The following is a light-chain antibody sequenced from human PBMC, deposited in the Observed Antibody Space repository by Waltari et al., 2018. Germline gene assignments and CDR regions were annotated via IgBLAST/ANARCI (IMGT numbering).Light chain of an antibody. J-gene: IGKJ1*01. Sequence: EIVMTQSPATLSVFPGERATLSCRASQSVSSHVVWYQQKPGQAPRLLIYGASTRVTDIPARFSGSGSGTQFTLTISSLQSEDFAVYYCQQYNNWSWTFGQGTKVEIK. CDR3: QQYNNWSWT. CDR2: GAS. V-gene: IGKV3-15*01. CDR1: QSVSSH.